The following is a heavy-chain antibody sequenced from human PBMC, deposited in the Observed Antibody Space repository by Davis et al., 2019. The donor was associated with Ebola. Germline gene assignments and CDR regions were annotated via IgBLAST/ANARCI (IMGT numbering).Heavy chain of an antibody. Sequence: QTLSLTCAVYGGSLSDYFWSWIRQPPEKGLGWIGEISHHNGYTNYNPSLRSRVAISVDSSKNQFSLKINSVTAADTATYYCARTTKTNIEDSGLGYNSFDSWGQGVLVSVSS. CDR2: ISHHNGYT. CDR1: GGSLSDYF. CDR3: ARTTKTNIEDSGLGYNSFDS. J-gene: IGHJ5*01. V-gene: IGHV4-34*01. D-gene: IGHD4-17*01.